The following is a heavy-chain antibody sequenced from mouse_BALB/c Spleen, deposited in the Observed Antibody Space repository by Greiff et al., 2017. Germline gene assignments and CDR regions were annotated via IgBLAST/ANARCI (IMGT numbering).Heavy chain of an antibody. V-gene: IGHV2-9*02. D-gene: IGHD4-1*01. CDR3: ASLTGSWFAY. Sequence: QVHVKQSGPGLVAPSQSLSITCTVSGFSLTSYGVHWVRQPPGKGLEWLGVIWAGGSTNYNSALMSRLSISKDNSKSQVFLKMNSLQTDDTAMYYCASLTGSWFAYWGQGTLVTVSA. CDR2: IWAGGST. J-gene: IGHJ3*01. CDR1: GFSLTSYG.